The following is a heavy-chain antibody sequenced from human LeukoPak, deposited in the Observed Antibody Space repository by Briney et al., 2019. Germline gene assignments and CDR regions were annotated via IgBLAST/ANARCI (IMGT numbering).Heavy chain of an antibody. CDR1: GGPITSSNW. Sequence: QVQLQESGPGLVKPSGTLSLTCAVSGGPITSSNWWSWVRQHPGRGLEWIGYMYYSGSPYYNPSLKSRLNMSVDTSKNQFSLTLSSVTAADTAVYYCARGSGVESLFDYWGQGTLVTVSS. CDR2: MYYSGSP. J-gene: IGHJ4*02. CDR3: ARGSGVESLFDY. D-gene: IGHD3-10*01. V-gene: IGHV4-4*02.